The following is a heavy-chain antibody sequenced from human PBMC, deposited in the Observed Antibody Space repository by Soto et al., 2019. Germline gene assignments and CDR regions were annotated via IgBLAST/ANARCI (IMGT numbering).Heavy chain of an antibody. J-gene: IGHJ6*02. CDR2: IYYSGST. CDR1: VGSISSGCYY. D-gene: IGHD3-3*01. V-gene: IGHV4-31*03. Sequence: PSESLSLTCTVSVGSISSGCYYWSWIRQGPGKGLEWIGYIYYSGSTYYNPSLKSRVTISVDTSKNQFSLKLSSVTAADTAVYYCARDQVVIIPTYYYYGMDVWGQGTTVTVSS. CDR3: ARDQVVIIPTYYYYGMDV.